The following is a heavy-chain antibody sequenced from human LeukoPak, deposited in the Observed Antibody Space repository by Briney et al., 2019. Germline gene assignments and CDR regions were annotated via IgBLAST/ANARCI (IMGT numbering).Heavy chain of an antibody. D-gene: IGHD6-6*01. J-gene: IGHJ4*02. CDR3: ARLSIATVDNDC. V-gene: IGHV3-11*04. Sequence: PGGSLRLSCAASGFTFSDYYMSWIRQAPGKGLEWVSYISGSASIIYYADSVKGRFTISRDNAKNSLYLQMNSLRAEDTAVYYCARLSIATVDNDCWGQGTLVTVSS. CDR1: GFTFSDYY. CDR2: ISGSASII.